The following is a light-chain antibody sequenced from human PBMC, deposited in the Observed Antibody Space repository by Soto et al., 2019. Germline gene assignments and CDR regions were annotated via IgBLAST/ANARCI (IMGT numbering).Light chain of an antibody. CDR3: QQSHSIPWT. V-gene: IGKV1-39*01. CDR1: QSISSN. J-gene: IGKJ1*01. Sequence: DIQLTQSPSFLSASVGDRVTITCRASQSISSNLNWYQQKPGKAPKLLIYAASNLQSGVPSTFSGSGSGTDFTLTISSLQPEDFATYYCQQSHSIPWTFGQGTKVDIK. CDR2: AAS.